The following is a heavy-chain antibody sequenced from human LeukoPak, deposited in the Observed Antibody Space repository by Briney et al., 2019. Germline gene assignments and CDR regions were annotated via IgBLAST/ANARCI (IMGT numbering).Heavy chain of an antibody. D-gene: IGHD6-13*01. Sequence: TGGFLRLSCAASGFTFSSYAMSWVRRAPGKGLEWVSAISGSGGSTYYADSVKGRFTISRDNSKNTLYLQMNSLRAEDTAVYYCAKAKPSRYSSSWYYFDYWAREPWSPSPQ. CDR1: GFTFSSYA. V-gene: IGHV3-23*01. J-gene: IGHJ4*02. CDR3: AKAKPSRYSSSWYYFDY. CDR2: ISGSGGST.